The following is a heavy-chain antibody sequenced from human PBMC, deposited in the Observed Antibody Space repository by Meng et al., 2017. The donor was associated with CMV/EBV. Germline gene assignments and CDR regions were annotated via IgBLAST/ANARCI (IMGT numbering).Heavy chain of an antibody. CDR3: ASTPNTGPDY. CDR1: GGSVSSGSYY. CDR2: IYYSGST. V-gene: IGHV4-61*01. Sequence: GSLRLSCTVSGGSVSSGSYYWSWIRQPPGKGLEWIGYIYYSGSTNYNPSLKSRVTISVDTSKNQFSLKLSSVTAADTAVYYCASTPNTGPDYWGQGTRVTVSS. J-gene: IGHJ4*02. D-gene: IGHD1-14*01.